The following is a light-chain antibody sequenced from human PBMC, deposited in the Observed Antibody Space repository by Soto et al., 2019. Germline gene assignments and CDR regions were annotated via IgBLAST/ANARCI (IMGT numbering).Light chain of an antibody. CDR2: DDS. Sequence: SYELTQPPSVSVAPGQTARITCGRNNIGTKSVHWYQHKPGQAPVLVVYDDSDRPSGIPERFSGSNSGNTATLTISRVEAGDEADYYCQVWDGPGDHSWVFGGGTKVTVL. V-gene: IGLV3-21*02. J-gene: IGLJ3*02. CDR1: NIGTKS. CDR3: QVWDGPGDHSWV.